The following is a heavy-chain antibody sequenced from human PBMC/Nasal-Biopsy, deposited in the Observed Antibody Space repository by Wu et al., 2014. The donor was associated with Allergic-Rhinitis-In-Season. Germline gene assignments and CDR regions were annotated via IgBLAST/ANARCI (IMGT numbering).Heavy chain of an antibody. V-gene: IGHV4-30-2*01. D-gene: IGHD5-24*01. Sequence: TLSLTCTVSGGSISSGGYSWSWIRQPPGKGLEWIGYIYRTGSTYYNPSLKSRVTISVDTSKNQFSLKLSSVTAADTAVYYCARAGGWLSMDVWGKGTTVTVSS. CDR1: GGSISSGGYS. J-gene: IGHJ6*03. CDR2: IYRTGST. CDR3: ARAGGWLSMDV.